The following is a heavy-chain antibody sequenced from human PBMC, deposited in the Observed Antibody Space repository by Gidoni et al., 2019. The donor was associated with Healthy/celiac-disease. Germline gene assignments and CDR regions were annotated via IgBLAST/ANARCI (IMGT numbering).Heavy chain of an antibody. CDR1: GGSISSGGYY. CDR2: IYYSGST. Sequence: QVQLQESGPGLVKPSQTLSLTCTVSGGSISSGGYYWSWIRQHPGKGLEWIGYIYYSGSTYYNPSLKSRVTISVDTSKNQFSLKLSSVTAADTAVYYCARECGDFWSGYYPAGWFDPWGQGTLVTVSS. CDR3: ARECGDFWSGYYPAGWFDP. D-gene: IGHD3-3*01. J-gene: IGHJ5*02. V-gene: IGHV4-31*03.